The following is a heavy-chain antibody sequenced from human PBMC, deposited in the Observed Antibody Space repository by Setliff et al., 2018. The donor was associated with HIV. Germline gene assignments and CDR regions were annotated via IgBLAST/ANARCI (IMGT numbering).Heavy chain of an antibody. V-gene: IGHV1-8*02. Sequence: ASVKVSCKASGYTFTSYDINWVRQATGQGLEWMGWMNPNSGNTGYAQKFQGRVTMTRNTSISTAYMELSSLRSEDTAVYYCARGGVCTSTSCGGNYYYGMDVWGQGTTVTVSS. D-gene: IGHD2-2*01. J-gene: IGHJ6*02. CDR1: GYTFTSYD. CDR3: ARGGVCTSTSCGGNYYYGMDV. CDR2: MNPNSGNT.